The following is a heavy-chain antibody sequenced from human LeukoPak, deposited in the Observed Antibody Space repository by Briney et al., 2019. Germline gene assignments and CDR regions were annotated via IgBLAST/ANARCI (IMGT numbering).Heavy chain of an antibody. CDR2: INHSGST. V-gene: IGHV4-34*01. Sequence: PSETLSLTCAVYGGSFSGYYWSWIRQPPGKGLEWIGEINHSGSTNYNPSLKSRVTISVDTSKNQFSLKLSSVTAADTAVYYCARPGYSGYRRYFDYWGQGTLVTVSS. CDR1: GGSFSGYY. D-gene: IGHD5-12*01. CDR3: ARPGYSGYRRYFDY. J-gene: IGHJ4*02.